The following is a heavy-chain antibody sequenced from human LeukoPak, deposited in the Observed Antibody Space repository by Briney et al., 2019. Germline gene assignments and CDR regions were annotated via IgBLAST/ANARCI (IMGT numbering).Heavy chain of an antibody. Sequence: GGSLRLSCAASGFTFSSYAMHWVRQAPGKGLEWVAVISYDGSNKYYADSVKGRFTISRDNSKNTLYLQMNSLRAEDTAVYYCAKDRVLLWLGESSNDAFDIWGQGTMVTVSS. V-gene: IGHV3-30-3*01. CDR2: ISYDGSNK. CDR3: AKDRVLLWLGESSNDAFDI. CDR1: GFTFSSYA. J-gene: IGHJ3*02. D-gene: IGHD3-10*01.